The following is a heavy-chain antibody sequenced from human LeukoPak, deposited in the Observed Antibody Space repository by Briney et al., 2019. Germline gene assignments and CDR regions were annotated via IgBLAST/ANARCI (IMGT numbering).Heavy chain of an antibody. V-gene: IGHV1-8*01. Sequence: ASVKVSCKASGYTFTSYDFNWVRQATGQGLEWMGWMNPNSGNTGYAQKFQGRVTMTRNTSISTAYMELSSLRSEDTAVYYCARALGYCSGGSCTDYWGQGTLVTVSS. CDR3: ARALGYCSGGSCTDY. CDR1: GYTFTSYD. D-gene: IGHD2-15*01. CDR2: MNPNSGNT. J-gene: IGHJ4*02.